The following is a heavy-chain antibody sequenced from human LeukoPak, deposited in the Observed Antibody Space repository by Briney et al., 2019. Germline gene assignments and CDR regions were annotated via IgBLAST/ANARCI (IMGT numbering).Heavy chain of an antibody. D-gene: IGHD6-19*01. CDR3: TKDPAGKALAAALEYNYYSIDV. Sequence: GGSLRLSCAASGFTFSSYGMHWVRQAPGKGLGRVAVISHDGSDEYYADSVKGRFTISRDNSANTLFLQMNSLRPEDTALYYCTKDPAGKALAAALEYNYYSIDVWGKGTTVIVSS. V-gene: IGHV3-30*18. CDR2: ISHDGSDE. CDR1: GFTFSSYG. J-gene: IGHJ6*03.